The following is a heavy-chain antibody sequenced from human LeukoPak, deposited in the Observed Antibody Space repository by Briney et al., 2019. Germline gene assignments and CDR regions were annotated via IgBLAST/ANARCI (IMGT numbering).Heavy chain of an antibody. V-gene: IGHV3-74*01. CDR3: AKDPIIGAPDYFDY. D-gene: IGHD1-26*01. CDR1: GFTFSSHW. Sequence: PGGSLRLSCAAPGFTFSSHWMHWLRQAPGKGLVWVSRINTDGRRTSNADSVKGRFTVSRDNSKNTLYLQMNSLRAEDTAVCYCAKDPIIGAPDYFDYWGQGTLVTVSS. J-gene: IGHJ4*02. CDR2: INTDGRRT.